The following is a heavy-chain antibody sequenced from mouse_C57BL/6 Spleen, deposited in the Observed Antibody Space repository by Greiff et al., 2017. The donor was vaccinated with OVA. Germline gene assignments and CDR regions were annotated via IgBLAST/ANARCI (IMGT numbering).Heavy chain of an antibody. CDR2: ISSGSSTI. V-gene: IGHV5-17*01. CDR1: GFTFSDYG. CDR3: AEPYDYDGAWFAY. J-gene: IGHJ3*01. D-gene: IGHD2-4*01. Sequence: EVQGVESGGGLVKPGGSLKLSCAASGFTFSDYGMHWVRRAPEKGLEWVAYISSGSSTIYYADTVKGRFTISRDNAKNTLFLQMTSLRSEDTAMYYCAEPYDYDGAWFAYWGQGTLVTVSA.